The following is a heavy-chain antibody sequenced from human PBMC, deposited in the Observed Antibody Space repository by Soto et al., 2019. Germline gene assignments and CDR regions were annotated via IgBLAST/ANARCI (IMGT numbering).Heavy chain of an antibody. Sequence: SETLSLTCTVSGGSISSYYWSWIRQPPGEGLEWIGYIYYSGSTNYNPSLKSRVTISVDTSKNQFSLKLSSVTAADTAVYYCARDMGEQWLPTGARWFDPWGQGTLVTVSS. J-gene: IGHJ5*02. CDR2: IYYSGST. CDR3: ARDMGEQWLPTGARWFDP. CDR1: GGSISSYY. V-gene: IGHV4-59*01. D-gene: IGHD6-19*01.